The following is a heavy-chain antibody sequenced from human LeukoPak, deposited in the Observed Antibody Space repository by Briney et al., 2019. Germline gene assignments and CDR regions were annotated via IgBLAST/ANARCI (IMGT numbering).Heavy chain of an antibody. CDR2: ISGSGGST. V-gene: IGHV3-23*01. CDR1: GFTFSSYA. D-gene: IGHD3-22*01. CDR3: ANSVGGYYIFDY. Sequence: PGGSLRLSCAASGFTFSSYAMSWVRQAPGKGLEWVSAISGSGGSTYYADSVKGRFTISRDNSKNTLYLQMNSLRAEDTAVYYCANSVGGYYIFDYWGRGTLVTVSS. J-gene: IGHJ4*02.